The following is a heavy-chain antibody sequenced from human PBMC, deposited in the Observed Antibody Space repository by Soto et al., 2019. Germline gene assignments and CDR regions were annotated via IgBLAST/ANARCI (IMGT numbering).Heavy chain of an antibody. V-gene: IGHV3-23*01. Sequence: GSLRLSCAASGFTFSSYAMSWVRQAPGKGLEWVSTISGSGGSTYYADSVKGRFTISRDNSKNTLYLQMNSLRAEDTAVYYCAKGRELLWFGELFRNDYWGQGTLVTV. D-gene: IGHD3-10*01. CDR3: AKGRELLWFGELFRNDY. CDR2: ISGSGGST. CDR1: GFTFSSYA. J-gene: IGHJ4*02.